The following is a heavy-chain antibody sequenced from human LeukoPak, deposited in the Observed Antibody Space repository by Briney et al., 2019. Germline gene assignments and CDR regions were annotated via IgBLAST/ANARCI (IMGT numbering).Heavy chain of an antibody. CDR3: ATSAGYCSSTSCYTDY. CDR1: GYTLTELS. Sequence: ASVKVSCKVSGYTLTELSMHWVRQAPGKGLEWMGGFDPEDGETIYAQKFQGRVTMTEDTSTDTAYMELSSLRSEDTAVYYCATSAGYCSSTSCYTDYWGQGTLVTVSS. D-gene: IGHD2-2*02. J-gene: IGHJ4*02. V-gene: IGHV1-24*01. CDR2: FDPEDGET.